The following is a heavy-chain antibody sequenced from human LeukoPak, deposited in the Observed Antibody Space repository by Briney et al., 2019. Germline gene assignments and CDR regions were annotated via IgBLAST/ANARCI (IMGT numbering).Heavy chain of an antibody. J-gene: IGHJ4*02. Sequence: GGSLRLSCAASGFTFSSYAMSWVRQAQGKGLEWVSAISGSGGSTYYADSVKGRFTISRDNSKNTLYLQMNSLRAEDTAVYYCAKVKCFGELLSHFDYWGQGTLVTVSS. D-gene: IGHD3-10*01. V-gene: IGHV3-23*01. CDR1: GFTFSSYA. CDR2: ISGSGGST. CDR3: AKVKCFGELLSHFDY.